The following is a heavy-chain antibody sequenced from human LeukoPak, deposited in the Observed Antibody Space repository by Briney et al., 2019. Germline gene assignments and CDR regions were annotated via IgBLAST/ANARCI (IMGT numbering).Heavy chain of an antibody. J-gene: IGHJ6*03. CDR3: ARDLYSGNYGNYYYYYMDV. Sequence: GGSLRLSCAASGFTFSSYGMHWVRQAPGKALEWVSSITSSGAYIFYADSVRGRFTISRDNAKDSLYLQMNSLGPEDTAVYYCARDLYSGNYGNYYYYYMDVWGKGTTVTISS. CDR1: GFTFSSYG. D-gene: IGHD1-26*01. V-gene: IGHV3-21*01. CDR2: ITSSGAYI.